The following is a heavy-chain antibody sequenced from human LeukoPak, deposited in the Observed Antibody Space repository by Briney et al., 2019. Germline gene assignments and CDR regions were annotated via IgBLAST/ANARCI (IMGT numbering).Heavy chain of an antibody. V-gene: IGHV3-21*01. J-gene: IGHJ6*02. CDR2: ISSSSSYI. Sequence: GALRLSCAASGFTFSSYSMNWVRQAPGKGLEWVSSISSSSSYIYYADSVKGRSTISRDNAKNSLYLQMNSLRAEDTAVYYCARVPGVVVVKGTYYYYYGMDVWGQGTTVTVSS. CDR3: ARVPGVVVVKGTYYYYYGMDV. CDR1: GFTFSSYS. D-gene: IGHD3-22*01.